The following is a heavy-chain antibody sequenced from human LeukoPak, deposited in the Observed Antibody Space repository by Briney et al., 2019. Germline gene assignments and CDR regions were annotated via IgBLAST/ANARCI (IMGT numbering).Heavy chain of an antibody. Sequence: SVKVSCKASGGTFSSYAISWVRQAPGQGLEWMGGIIPIFGTANYAQKFQGRVTITTDESTSTAYMELSSLRSEDTAVYYCARDSTYGPGSNYYYMDVWGKGTTVTVSS. CDR1: GGTFSSYA. CDR2: IIPIFGTA. J-gene: IGHJ6*03. CDR3: ARDSTYGPGSNYYYMDV. D-gene: IGHD2-8*01. V-gene: IGHV1-69*05.